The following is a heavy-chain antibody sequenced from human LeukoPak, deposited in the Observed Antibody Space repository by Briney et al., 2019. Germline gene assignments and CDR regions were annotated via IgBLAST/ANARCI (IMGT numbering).Heavy chain of an antibody. Sequence: ASVKVSCKASGGTFSSYAISWARQAPGQGLEWMGGIIPIFGTANYAQKFQGRVTITADGSTSTAYMELSSLRSEDTAVYYCARGRYSSSINSMDVWGQGTTVTVSS. V-gene: IGHV1-69*13. J-gene: IGHJ6*02. D-gene: IGHD6-6*01. CDR3: ARGRYSSSINSMDV. CDR2: IIPIFGTA. CDR1: GGTFSSYA.